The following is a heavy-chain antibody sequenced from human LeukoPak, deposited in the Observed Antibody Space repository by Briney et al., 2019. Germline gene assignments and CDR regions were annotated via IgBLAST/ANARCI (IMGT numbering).Heavy chain of an antibody. D-gene: IGHD4-11*01. Sequence: SETLSLTCAVYGGSFSGYYWSWIRQPPGKGLEWIGEINHSGSTNYNVSLKSRVTISVDTSKKRFSLKMSSVTAADTAVYYCASGLTPYSNLVVGYWGQGTLVTVSS. V-gene: IGHV4-34*01. CDR1: GGSFSGYY. CDR3: ASGLTPYSNLVVGY. J-gene: IGHJ4*02. CDR2: INHSGST.